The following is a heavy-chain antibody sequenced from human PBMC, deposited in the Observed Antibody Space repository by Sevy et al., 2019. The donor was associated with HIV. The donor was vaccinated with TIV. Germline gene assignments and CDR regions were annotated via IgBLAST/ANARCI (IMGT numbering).Heavy chain of an antibody. Sequence: GGSLRLSCAASGFTFSDHYMEWVRQAPGKGLEWVGRIRNKADSYTTEYAASVKGRFTISRDDSTNSLHLLMNSLKTEDTAVYYCATHAGIAAAGRVFDYWGQGTLVTVSS. CDR1: GFTFSDHY. V-gene: IGHV3-72*01. CDR2: IRNKADSYTT. D-gene: IGHD6-13*01. J-gene: IGHJ4*02. CDR3: ATHAGIAAAGRVFDY.